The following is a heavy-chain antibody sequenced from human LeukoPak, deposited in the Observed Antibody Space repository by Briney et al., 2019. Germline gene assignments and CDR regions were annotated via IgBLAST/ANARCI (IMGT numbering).Heavy chain of an antibody. V-gene: IGHV3-23*01. D-gene: IGHD1-26*01. J-gene: IGHJ4*02. CDR2: ISPTGDST. CDR1: GFTFSSYA. CDR3: AKKDGGSYCFDY. Sequence: GGSLRLSCAASGFTFSSYAMNWVRQAPGKGLEWVSAISPTGDSTYYADSVKGRFTISRDNSKNTLFLQMNSLRAEDTAVYYCAKKDGGSYCFDYWGQGSLVTVSS.